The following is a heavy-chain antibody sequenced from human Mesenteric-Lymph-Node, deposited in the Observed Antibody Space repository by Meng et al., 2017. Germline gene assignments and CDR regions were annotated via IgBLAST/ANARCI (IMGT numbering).Heavy chain of an antibody. J-gene: IGHJ5*02. D-gene: IGHD4-17*01. V-gene: IGHV4-4*02. CDR3: ARVLSYGDYEGGWWFDP. CDR1: GGSISSNNW. Sequence: QVRLEEWGPGLGKPSGTLSLPRACSGGSISSNNWWSWVRQSPGKGPEVIGEIYHSGTTNYNPSLKSRVTISIDKSKNQFSLKLNSVTDADTAVYYCARVLSYGDYEGGWWFDPWGQGTLVTVSS. CDR2: IYHSGTT.